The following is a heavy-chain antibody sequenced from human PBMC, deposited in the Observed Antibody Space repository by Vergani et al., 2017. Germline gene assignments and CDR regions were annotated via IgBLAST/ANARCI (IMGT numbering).Heavy chain of an antibody. D-gene: IGHD3-10*01. CDR1: GGSFSGYY. Sequence: QVQLQQWGAGLLKPSETLSLTCAVYGGSFSGYYWSWIRQPPGKGLEWIGEINHSVSTNYNPSLKSRVTISVDTSKNQVSLKLSSVTAADTAVYYCARRGTMHYYGSGSYSKPFDYWGQGTLVTVSS. V-gene: IGHV4-34*01. CDR3: ARRGTMHYYGSGSYSKPFDY. J-gene: IGHJ4*02. CDR2: INHSVST.